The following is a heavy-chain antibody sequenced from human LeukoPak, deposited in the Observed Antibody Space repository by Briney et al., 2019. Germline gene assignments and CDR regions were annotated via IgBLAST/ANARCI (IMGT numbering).Heavy chain of an antibody. CDR3: ARGRLHYDILTGYYTPYHYGMDV. V-gene: IGHV4-34*01. J-gene: IGHJ6*04. CDR1: GGSFSGYY. Sequence: SETLSLTCAVYGGSFSGYYWSWIRQPPGKGLEWIGEINHSGSTNYNPSLKSRVTISVDTSKNQFSLKLSSVTAADTAVYYCARGRLHYDILTGYYTPYHYGMDVWGKGTTVTVSS. D-gene: IGHD3-9*01. CDR2: INHSGST.